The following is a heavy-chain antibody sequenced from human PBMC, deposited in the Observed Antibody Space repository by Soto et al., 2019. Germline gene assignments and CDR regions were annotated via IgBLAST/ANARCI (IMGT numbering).Heavy chain of an antibody. V-gene: IGHV1-46*01. CDR2: INPSGGST. Sequence: ASVKVSCKASGYTFTSYYMHWVRQAPGQGLEWMGIINPSGGSTSYAQKFQGRVTMTRDTSTSTVYMELSSLRSEDTAVYYCARRMATMSYYYYGMDVWGQGTTVTVSS. CDR3: ARRMATMSYYYYGMDV. D-gene: IGHD5-12*01. CDR1: GYTFTSYY. J-gene: IGHJ6*02.